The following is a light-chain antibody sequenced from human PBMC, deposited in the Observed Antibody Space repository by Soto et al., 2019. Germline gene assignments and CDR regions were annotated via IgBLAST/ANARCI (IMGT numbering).Light chain of an antibody. Sequence: EIVLTHSPATLSLSPGEIATLSCRASQSVSSYLAWYQQKPGQAPRLLIYDASNRATGIPARFSGSGSGTDFTLTISSLDPEDFADYYCKQRSNWITFGQGTRLDIK. CDR2: DAS. J-gene: IGKJ5*01. CDR3: KQRSNWIT. V-gene: IGKV3-11*01. CDR1: QSVSSY.